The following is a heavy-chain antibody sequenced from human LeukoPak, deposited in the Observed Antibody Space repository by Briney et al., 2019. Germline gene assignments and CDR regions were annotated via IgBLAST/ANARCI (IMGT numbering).Heavy chain of an antibody. CDR1: GGSISGYY. CDR3: ARVRDYVWGSFGAFDI. V-gene: IGHV4-59*01. CDR2: IYYSGST. Sequence: SETLSLTCTVSGGSISGYYWSWIRQPPGKGLEWIGYIYYSGSTNYNPSLKSRVTISVDTSKNQFSLKLSSVTAADTAVYYCARVRDYVWGSFGAFDIWGQGTMVTVSS. D-gene: IGHD3-16*01. J-gene: IGHJ3*02.